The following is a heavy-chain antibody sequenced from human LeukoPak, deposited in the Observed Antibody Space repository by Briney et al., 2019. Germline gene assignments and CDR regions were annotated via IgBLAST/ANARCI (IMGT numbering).Heavy chain of an antibody. CDR2: INHSGST. V-gene: IGHV4-34*01. J-gene: IGHJ4*02. Sequence: PSETLSLTCAVYGGSFSGYYWSWIRQPPGKGLEWIGEINHSGSTNYNPSLKSRVTISVDTSKNQFSLKLSSVTAADTAVYYCARRRRARNYYDSSGYYIDPFDYWGQGTLVTVSS. CDR1: GGSFSGYY. D-gene: IGHD3-22*01. CDR3: ARRRRARNYYDSSGYYIDPFDY.